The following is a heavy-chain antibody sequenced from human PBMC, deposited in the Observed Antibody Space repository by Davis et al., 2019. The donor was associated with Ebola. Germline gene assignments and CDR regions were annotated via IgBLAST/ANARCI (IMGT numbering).Heavy chain of an antibody. Sequence: AASVKVSCKASGYTFTSYAMNWVRQAPGQRLEWMGWINAGNGNTKYSQKFQGRVTITRDTSASTAYMELSSLRSEDTAVYYCARSYSSSWYEFDYWGQGTLVTVSS. CDR2: INAGNGNT. V-gene: IGHV1-3*01. J-gene: IGHJ4*02. CDR3: ARSYSSSWYEFDY. CDR1: GYTFTSYA. D-gene: IGHD6-13*01.